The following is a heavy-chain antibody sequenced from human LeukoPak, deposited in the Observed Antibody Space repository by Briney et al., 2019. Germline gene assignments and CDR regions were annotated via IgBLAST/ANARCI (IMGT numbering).Heavy chain of an antibody. Sequence: SETLSLTCTVSGGSISSSSYYWGWIRQPPGKGLEWIGSIYYSGSTYYNPSLKSRVTISVDTSKNQFSLKLSSVTAADTAVYYCARRRASGYYYGMDVWGQGTTVTVSS. CDR1: GGSISSSSYY. J-gene: IGHJ6*02. CDR3: ARRRASGYYYGMDV. CDR2: IYYSGST. V-gene: IGHV4-39*01.